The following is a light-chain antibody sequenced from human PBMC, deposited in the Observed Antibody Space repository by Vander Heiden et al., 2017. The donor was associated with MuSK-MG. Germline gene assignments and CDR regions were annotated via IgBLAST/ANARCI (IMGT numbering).Light chain of an antibody. CDR2: AAS. Sequence: IRMTQSPSSVSASTGDRVNITCRASQGISSYLAWYQQKPGKAPKFLIYAASTLQSGVPSRFSGSGSGTDFTLTISCLQSEDFATYYCQQDYSDPYTFGPGTKVDIK. J-gene: IGKJ2*01. V-gene: IGKV1-8*01. CDR1: QGISSY. CDR3: QQDYSDPYT.